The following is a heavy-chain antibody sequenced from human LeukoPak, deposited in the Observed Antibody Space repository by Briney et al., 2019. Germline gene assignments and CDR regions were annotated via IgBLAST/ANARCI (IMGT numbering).Heavy chain of an antibody. Sequence: GGSLRLSCAASGFTFSSYWMSWVRQAPGKGLEWVANIKQDGSEKYYVDSVKGRFTISRDNAKNSLYLQMNSLRAEDTAVYYCARPRRITMVRGGIGPDAFDIWGQGTMVTVSS. D-gene: IGHD3-10*01. J-gene: IGHJ3*02. CDR1: GFTFSSYW. CDR2: IKQDGSEK. CDR3: ARPRRITMVRGGIGPDAFDI. V-gene: IGHV3-7*01.